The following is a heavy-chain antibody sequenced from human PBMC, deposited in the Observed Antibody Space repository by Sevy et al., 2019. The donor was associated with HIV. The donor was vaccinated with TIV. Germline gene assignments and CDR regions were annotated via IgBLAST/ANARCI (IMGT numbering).Heavy chain of an antibody. D-gene: IGHD3-10*01. J-gene: IGHJ4*02. CDR3: ARSVYGSGTYFNDY. V-gene: IGHV1-2*02. CDR1: GYYFTGYY. CDR2: VNPNGGGT. Sequence: ASVKVSCKASGYYFTGYYVHWVRQAPGQGLEGMGWVNPNGGGTNIGQKFHGRVTMSRDTSITTAYMELIGLTSTDTGVYYCARSVYGSGTYFNDYWGQGTLVTVSS.